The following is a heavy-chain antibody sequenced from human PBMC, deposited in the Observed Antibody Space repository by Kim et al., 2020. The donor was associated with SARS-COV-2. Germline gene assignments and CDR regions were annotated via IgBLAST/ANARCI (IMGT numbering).Heavy chain of an antibody. CDR2: IIGSGGST. J-gene: IGHJ4*02. V-gene: IGHV3-23*01. CDR3: AKDIHRQQLVRREDY. Sequence: GGSLRLSCAASGFTFSSYAMSWVRQAPGKGLEWVSAIIGSGGSTYYADSVKGRFTISRDNSKNTLYLQMNSLRAEDTAVYYCAKDIHRQQLVRREDYWGQGTLVTVSS. D-gene: IGHD6-13*01. CDR1: GFTFSSYA.